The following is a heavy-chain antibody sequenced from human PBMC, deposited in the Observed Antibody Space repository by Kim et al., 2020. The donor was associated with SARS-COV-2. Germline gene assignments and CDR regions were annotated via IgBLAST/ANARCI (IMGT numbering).Heavy chain of an antibody. Sequence: SVKVSCKASGGTFSSYAISWVRRAPGQGLEWMGGIIPIFGTANYAQKFQGRVTITADESTSTAYMELSSLRSEDTAVYYCAREGSMVRGVIIGGPFDYWGQGTLVTVSS. J-gene: IGHJ4*02. V-gene: IGHV1-69*13. CDR3: AREGSMVRGVIIGGPFDY. CDR2: IIPIFGTA. D-gene: IGHD3-10*01. CDR1: GGTFSSYA.